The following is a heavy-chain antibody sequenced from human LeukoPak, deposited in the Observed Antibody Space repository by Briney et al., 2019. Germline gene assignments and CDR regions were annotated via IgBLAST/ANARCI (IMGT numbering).Heavy chain of an antibody. D-gene: IGHD6-19*01. CDR3: ARGSAVAGPPDDY. CDR2: ISGSGGST. J-gene: IGHJ4*02. V-gene: IGHV3-23*01. Sequence: GGSLRLSCAASGFTFSSYAMSWVRQAPGKGLEWVSAISGSGGSTYYADSVKGRFTISRDNAKNSLYLQMNSLRAEDTAVYYCARGSAVAGPPDDYWGQGTLVTVSS. CDR1: GFTFSSYA.